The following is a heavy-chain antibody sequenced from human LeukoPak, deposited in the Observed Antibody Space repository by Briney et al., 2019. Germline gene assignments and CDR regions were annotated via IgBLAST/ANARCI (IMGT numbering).Heavy chain of an antibody. D-gene: IGHD3-9*01. CDR2: IDCDDGK. Sequence: SGPALVKPTQTLTLTCTFSGFSLSPSAMCVSWIRQPPGKALEWLALIDCDDGKYYSTSLKTRLTISKDTSKNQVVLTMTNMDPVDTATYYCARIKVDDILTGYYRYFDYWGQGTLVTVSS. CDR3: ARIKVDDILTGYYRYFDY. J-gene: IGHJ4*02. V-gene: IGHV2-70*01. CDR1: GFSLSPSAMC.